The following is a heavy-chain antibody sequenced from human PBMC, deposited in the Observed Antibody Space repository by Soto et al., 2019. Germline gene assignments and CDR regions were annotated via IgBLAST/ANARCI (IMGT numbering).Heavy chain of an antibody. V-gene: IGHV1-69*13. Sequence: ASVKVSCKASGATFSSYAISWVRQAPGQGLEWMGGIIPMYDTTKYAQKFQGRVTITADEYTDTSYMELSSLGSEDTALYYCARHDVWSGQYTGPKRPGEHYYYYGMDVWGQGTTVTVSS. J-gene: IGHJ6*02. D-gene: IGHD3-3*01. CDR1: GATFSSYA. CDR2: IIPMYDTT. CDR3: ARHDVWSGQYTGPKRPGEHYYYYGMDV.